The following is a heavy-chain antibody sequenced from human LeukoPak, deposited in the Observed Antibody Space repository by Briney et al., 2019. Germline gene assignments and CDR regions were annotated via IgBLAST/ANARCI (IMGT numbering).Heavy chain of an antibody. V-gene: IGHV3-48*02. Sequence: GGSLRLSCAASGFTFSGYSMNWVRQAPGKGLEWVSNIGSSSSTIYYADSVKGRLTISRDNAKNSLYLQMNSLRDEDTAVYYCARDRARVDSSSDYWGQGTLVTVSS. J-gene: IGHJ4*02. CDR2: IGSSSSTI. CDR3: ARDRARVDSSSDY. CDR1: GFTFSGYS. D-gene: IGHD3-22*01.